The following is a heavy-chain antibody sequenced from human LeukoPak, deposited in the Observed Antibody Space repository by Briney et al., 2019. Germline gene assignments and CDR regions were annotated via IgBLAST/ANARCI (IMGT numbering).Heavy chain of an antibody. CDR1: GGTFSSYA. Sequence: SVKVSCKASGGTFSSYAISWVRQAPGQGLEWMGRIIPILGIANYAQKFQGRVTITADKSTSTAYMELSSLRSEDTAVYYCARDSGSYGCYYGMDVWGQGTTVTVSS. CDR3: ARDSGSYGCYYGMDV. V-gene: IGHV1-69*04. J-gene: IGHJ6*02. D-gene: IGHD1-26*01. CDR2: IIPILGIA.